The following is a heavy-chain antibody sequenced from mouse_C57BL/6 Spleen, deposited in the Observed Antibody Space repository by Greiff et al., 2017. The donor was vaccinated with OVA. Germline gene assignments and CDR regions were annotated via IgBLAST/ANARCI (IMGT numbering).Heavy chain of an antibody. V-gene: IGHV5-4*03. CDR3: ARVGYDQGFFDY. CDR1: GFTFSSYA. Sequence: EVKLVESGGGLVKPGGSLKLSCAASGFTFSSYAMSWVRQTPEKRLEWVATISDGGSYTYYPDNVKGRFTISRDNAKNNLYLQMSHLKSEDTAMYYCARVGYDQGFFDYWGQGTTLTVSS. J-gene: IGHJ2*01. CDR2: ISDGGSYT. D-gene: IGHD2-2*01.